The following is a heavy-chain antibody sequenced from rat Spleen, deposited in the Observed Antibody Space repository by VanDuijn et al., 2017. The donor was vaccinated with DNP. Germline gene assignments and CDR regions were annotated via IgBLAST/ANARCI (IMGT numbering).Heavy chain of an antibody. D-gene: IGHD5-1*01. Sequence: EVKLVESGGGLVQPGRSLKLSCAASGLNFNDYWLGWVRQAPGKGLEWIGEIKEDSSIINHNPSLKDRFTISRDNAQNSLYLQMNNLGSEDTAIYYCVTLGTGSDNWFAYWGQGTLVTVSS. J-gene: IGHJ3*01. V-gene: IGHV4-2*01. CDR3: VTLGTGSDNWFAY. CDR1: GLNFNDYW. CDR2: IKEDSSII.